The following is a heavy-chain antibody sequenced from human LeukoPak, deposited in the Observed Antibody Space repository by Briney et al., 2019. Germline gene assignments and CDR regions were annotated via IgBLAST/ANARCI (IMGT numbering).Heavy chain of an antibody. D-gene: IGHD2-8*01. CDR1: GFIVSSYA. CDR2: ISGSGGST. J-gene: IGHJ4*02. CDR3: ANDLSCMNDVCHWDFDY. V-gene: IGHV3-23*01. Sequence: PGGSLRLSCAASGFIVSSYAMSWVRQAPGKGLEWVSTISGSGGSTYYADSVKGRFTISRDNSKNTVYLQMNSLRAEDTAVYYCANDLSCMNDVCHWDFDYRGQGTLVTVSS.